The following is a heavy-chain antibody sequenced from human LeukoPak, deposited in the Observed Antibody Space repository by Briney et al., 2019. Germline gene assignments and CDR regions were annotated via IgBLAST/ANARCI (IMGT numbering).Heavy chain of an antibody. CDR3: ARQGVRRYSGSYYVDY. V-gene: IGHV5-51*01. Sequence: KPGESLKISCKGSGYSFTSYWIGWVRQMSGKGLEWMGIIYPDDSDTRYSPSFQGQVTISADKSISTAYLQWSSLKASDTAMYYCARQGVRRYSGSYYVDYWGQGTLVTVSS. CDR2: IYPDDSDT. J-gene: IGHJ4*02. D-gene: IGHD1-26*01. CDR1: GYSFTSYW.